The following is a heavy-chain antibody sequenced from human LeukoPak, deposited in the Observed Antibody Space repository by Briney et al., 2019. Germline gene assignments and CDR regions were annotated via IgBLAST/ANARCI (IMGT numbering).Heavy chain of an antibody. V-gene: IGHV1-2*05. CDR3: ARDLQDSSGYYSAVFDAFDI. CDR2: INPNSGGT. CDR1: GYTFTGYY. J-gene: IGHJ3*02. Sequence: ASVKVSCKASGYTFTGYYMHWVRQAPGQGLEWMGRINPNSGGTNYAQKFQGRVTMTRDTSISTAYMELSRLRSDDTDVYYCARDLQDSSGYYSAVFDAFDIWGQGTMVTVS. D-gene: IGHD3-22*01.